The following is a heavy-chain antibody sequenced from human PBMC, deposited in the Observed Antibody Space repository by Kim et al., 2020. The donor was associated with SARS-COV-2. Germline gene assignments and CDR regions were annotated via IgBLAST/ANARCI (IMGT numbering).Heavy chain of an antibody. D-gene: IGHD2-2*01. Sequence: SETLSLTCTVSGGSISSSSYYWGWIRQPPGKGLEWIGSIYYSASTYYNPSLKSRVTISVDTSKNQFSLKLSSVTAADTAVYYCAAVVPAVYNDYWGQGTLVTVSS. J-gene: IGHJ4*02. CDR2: IYYSAST. V-gene: IGHV4-39*01. CDR3: AAVVPAVYNDY. CDR1: GGSISSSSYY.